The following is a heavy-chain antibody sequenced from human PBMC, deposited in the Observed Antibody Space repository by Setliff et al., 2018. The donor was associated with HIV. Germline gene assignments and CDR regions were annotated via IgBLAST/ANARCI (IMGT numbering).Heavy chain of an antibody. CDR3: AKLLPAADMAREIDS. Sequence: PGGSLRLSCPASGFSFGDYLMSWVRQGPGKGLEWVGFIRSKPYGGTTEYAASVKGRFSISRDDSKSIVYLQMSSLKTEDTAVYYCAKLLPAADMAREIDSWGQGTLVTVSS. V-gene: IGHV3-49*04. J-gene: IGHJ4*02. D-gene: IGHD2-2*01. CDR1: GFSFGDYL. CDR2: IRSKPYGGTT.